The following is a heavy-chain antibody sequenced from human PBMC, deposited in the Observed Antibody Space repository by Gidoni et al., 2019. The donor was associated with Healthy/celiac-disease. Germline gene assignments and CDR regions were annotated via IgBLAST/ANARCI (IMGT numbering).Heavy chain of an antibody. J-gene: IGHJ6*03. Sequence: QVQLVESGGGVVQPGRSLRLSCAASGFTFSSYGMHWVRQAPGKGLEWVAVISYDGSNKYYADSVKGRFTISRDNSKNTLYLQMNSLRAEDTAVYYCAKDVLEYYYDFWSGYYRWDYYYYMDVWGKGTTVTVSS. CDR3: AKDVLEYYYDFWSGYYRWDYYYYMDV. D-gene: IGHD3-3*01. CDR2: ISYDGSNK. V-gene: IGHV3-30*18. CDR1: GFTFSSYG.